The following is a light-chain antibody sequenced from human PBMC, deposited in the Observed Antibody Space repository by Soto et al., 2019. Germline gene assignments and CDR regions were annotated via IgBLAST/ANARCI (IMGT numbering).Light chain of an antibody. Sequence: QSALTQPASVSGSPGQSITISCTGTSSDVGTYNLVSWFQQHPGKAPKLMIYDVSKRPSGVSNRFSASKSGNTASLTISGLQAEDEADYYCCSYAGSVYVFGTGTKVTVL. CDR1: SSDVGTYNL. CDR2: DVS. J-gene: IGLJ1*01. V-gene: IGLV2-23*02. CDR3: CSYAGSVYV.